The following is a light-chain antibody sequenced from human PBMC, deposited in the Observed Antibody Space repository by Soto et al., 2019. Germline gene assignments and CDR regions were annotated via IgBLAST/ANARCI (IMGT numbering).Light chain of an antibody. Sequence: EKVMPQSPVTLSVSPGERATLSCRASQSVSSNLAWYQQKPGQAPRLLIYGASTRATGVPARFSGSGSGTEFTLTISSLQSEDFAVYYCQQYNNWPGTFGQGTKVDIK. CDR2: GAS. J-gene: IGKJ1*01. CDR1: QSVSSN. CDR3: QQYNNWPGT. V-gene: IGKV3-15*01.